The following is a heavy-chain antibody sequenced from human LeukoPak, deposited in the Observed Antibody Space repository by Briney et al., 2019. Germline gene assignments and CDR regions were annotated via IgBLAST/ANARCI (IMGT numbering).Heavy chain of an antibody. V-gene: IGHV1-8*01. J-gene: IGHJ4*02. D-gene: IGHD1-1*01. Sequence: ASVKVSCKASGYTFTSYDIYWVRQATGQGGEWMGWMNPNSGNTAYAQKFQGRVTLTRHTSISTAYMELSSLRSEDTAVYYCARGLRRGTVDYWGQGTLVTVSS. CDR1: GYTFTSYD. CDR3: ARGLRRGTVDY. CDR2: MNPNSGNT.